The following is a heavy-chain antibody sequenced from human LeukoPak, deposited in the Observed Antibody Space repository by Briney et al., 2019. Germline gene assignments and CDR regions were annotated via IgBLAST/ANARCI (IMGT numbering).Heavy chain of an antibody. J-gene: IGHJ5*02. CDR1: GGSITNYY. Sequence: PSETLSLTCTVSGGSITNYYWSWIRQPPGKGLEWIGYIYYSGSTNYNPSLKSRVTISVDTSKNQFSLKLSSVTAADTAVYYCARDPYRDNWFDPWGQGTLVTVSS. CDR3: ARDPYRDNWFDP. D-gene: IGHD2-2*01. CDR2: IYYSGST. V-gene: IGHV4-59*12.